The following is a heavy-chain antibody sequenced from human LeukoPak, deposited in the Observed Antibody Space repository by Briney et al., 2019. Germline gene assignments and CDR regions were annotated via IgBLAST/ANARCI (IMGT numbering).Heavy chain of an antibody. CDR3: ARAPTSYTSGSFSKYYFDY. CDR1: GYTFTSYG. V-gene: IGHV1-18*01. D-gene: IGHD3-10*01. Sequence: ASVKVSCKASGYTFTSYGISWVRQAPGQGLEWMGWISAYNGNTNYAQKLQDRVTMTTDTSTSTAYMELRSLRSDDAAVYYCARAPTSYTSGSFSKYYFDYWGQGTLVTVSS. J-gene: IGHJ4*02. CDR2: ISAYNGNT.